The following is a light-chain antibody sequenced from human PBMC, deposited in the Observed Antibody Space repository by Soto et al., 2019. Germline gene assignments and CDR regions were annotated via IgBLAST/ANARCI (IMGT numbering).Light chain of an antibody. V-gene: IGLV2-14*03. CDR1: SSDVGGYKY. CDR3: SSYTSSNTVV. J-gene: IGLJ2*01. Sequence: QSALTQPASVSGSPGQSVTISCTGTSSDVGGYKYVSWYQHHPGEAPKLLIYDVTHRPSGISHRFSGSKSGNTASLTISGLQAEDEADYYCSSYTSSNTVVFGGGTKLTVL. CDR2: DVT.